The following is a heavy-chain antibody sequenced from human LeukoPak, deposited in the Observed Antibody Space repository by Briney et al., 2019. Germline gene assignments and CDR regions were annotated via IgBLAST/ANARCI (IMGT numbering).Heavy chain of an antibody. J-gene: IGHJ3*02. Sequence: RGESLKISCKGAGYSFTSYWIGWVRQMTGKGLEWMGIIYPGDSDTRYSPSFQGQVTISADKSISTAYLQWSSLKASDTAMYYCARREVVPAAMDAFDIWGQGTMVTVSS. CDR1: GYSFTSYW. V-gene: IGHV5-51*01. CDR3: ARREVVPAAMDAFDI. CDR2: IYPGDSDT. D-gene: IGHD2-2*01.